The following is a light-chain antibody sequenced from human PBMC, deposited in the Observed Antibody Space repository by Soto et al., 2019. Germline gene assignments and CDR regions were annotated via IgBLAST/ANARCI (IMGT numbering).Light chain of an antibody. CDR2: EVF. CDR3: TSYTTTNTLYV. V-gene: IGLV2-14*01. Sequence: QSVLTQPASVSGSPGQSLTIPCTGTNSDVGAYNYVSWYQHHPGKAPKLMIYEVFTRSSGVSSRFSGSKSGSTASLTISGRQADDEADYYCTSYTTTNTLYVFGTGTKLTVL. J-gene: IGLJ1*01. CDR1: NSDVGAYNY.